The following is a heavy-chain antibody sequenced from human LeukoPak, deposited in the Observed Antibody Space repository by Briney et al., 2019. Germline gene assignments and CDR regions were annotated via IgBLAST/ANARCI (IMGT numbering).Heavy chain of an antibody. CDR1: GHTFTNYY. V-gene: IGHV1-46*01. J-gene: IGHJ4*02. D-gene: IGHD2-15*01. Sequence: GASVKVSCKASGHTFTNYYFHWVRQAPGQGLERMGIINPSNGDTTYAQEFQGRLTVTRDTSASTVYMELSSLRSEDTAVYYCARDFSTPQNILDYWGQGTLVTVSS. CDR2: INPSNGDT. CDR3: ARDFSTPQNILDY.